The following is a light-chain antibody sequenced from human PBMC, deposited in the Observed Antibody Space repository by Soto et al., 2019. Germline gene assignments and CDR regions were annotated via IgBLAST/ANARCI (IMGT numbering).Light chain of an antibody. CDR2: DVS. Sequence: QSALAQPRSVSGSHGQSVTMSCTGTSSDVGGYNYVSWYQQHPGKAPKLMIYDVSKRPSGVPDRFSGSKSGNTASLTISGLQAEDEADYYCCSYAGSYSYVFGTGTKLTVL. CDR1: SSDVGGYNY. V-gene: IGLV2-11*01. J-gene: IGLJ1*01. CDR3: CSYAGSYSYV.